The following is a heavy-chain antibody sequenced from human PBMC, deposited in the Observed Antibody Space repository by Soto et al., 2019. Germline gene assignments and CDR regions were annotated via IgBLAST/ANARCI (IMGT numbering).Heavy chain of an antibody. CDR1: EFTFDKYS. J-gene: IGHJ6*02. CDR3: ARGNRNYYYCFDV. D-gene: IGHD4-4*01. V-gene: IGHV3-7*01. Sequence: RRLSCAASEFTFDKYSMTGTRQAPGKGPEWVANIKPDGSEQYYVDSVKGRFTISRDNANNSLYLQMNSLRAEDTAVYFCARGNRNYYYCFDVCGPGTTLTVS. CDR2: IKPDGSEQ.